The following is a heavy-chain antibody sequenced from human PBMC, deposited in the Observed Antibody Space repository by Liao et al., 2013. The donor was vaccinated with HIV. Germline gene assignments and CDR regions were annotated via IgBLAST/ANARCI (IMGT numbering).Heavy chain of an antibody. D-gene: IGHD7-27*01. Sequence: QVQLQESGPGLVKPSQILSLTCTVSGGSINSGSYYWNWIRQPAGKGLEWIGRIYISGSTNYNPSLKSRVTISADTSKNQLSLKLTSVTAADTAVYYCARVTEEGNWGSWGDYYAYYMDVWGKGTTVTVSS. CDR2: IYISGST. CDR1: GGSINSGSYY. J-gene: IGHJ6*03. V-gene: IGHV4-61*02. CDR3: ARVTEEGNWGSWGDYYAYYMDV.